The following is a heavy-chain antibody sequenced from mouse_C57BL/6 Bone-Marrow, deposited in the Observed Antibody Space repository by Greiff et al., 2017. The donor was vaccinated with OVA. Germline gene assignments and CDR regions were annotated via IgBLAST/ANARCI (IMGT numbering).Heavy chain of an antibody. D-gene: IGHD2-10*02. CDR1: GFNIKNTY. CDR2: IDPANGNT. CDR3: ARREYAYGNPYAMDY. Sequence: DVKLQESVAELVRPGASVKLSCTASGFNIKNTYMHWVKQRPEQGLEWIGRIDPANGNTKYAPKFQGKATITADTSSNTAYLQLSSLTSEDTAIYYCARREYAYGNPYAMDYWGQGTSVTVSS. J-gene: IGHJ4*01. V-gene: IGHV14-3*01.